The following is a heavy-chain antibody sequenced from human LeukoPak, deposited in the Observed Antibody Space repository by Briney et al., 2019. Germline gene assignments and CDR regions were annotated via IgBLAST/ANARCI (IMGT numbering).Heavy chain of an antibody. CDR2: IYNSGST. V-gene: IGHV4-59*08. D-gene: IGHD3-16*01. Sequence: SETLSLTCTVSGGSISNYYWNWIRQSPGRELEWIGYIYNSGSTNYNPSLKSRVTISVDTSKNQFSLKLKSVTAADTAVYYCAGNYEGQGVVAAHWGQGTLVTVSS. J-gene: IGHJ4*02. CDR3: AGNYEGQGVVAAH. CDR1: GGSISNYY.